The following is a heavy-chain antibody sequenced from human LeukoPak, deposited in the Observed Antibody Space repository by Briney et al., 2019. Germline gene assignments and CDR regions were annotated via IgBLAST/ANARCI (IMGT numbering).Heavy chain of an antibody. D-gene: IGHD2-15*01. J-gene: IGHJ4*02. CDR2: INPNSGGT. CDR1: GYTFTGYY. V-gene: IGHV1-2*02. Sequence: ASVKVSCKASGYTFTGYYMHWVRQAPGQGLEWMGWINPNSGGTNCAQKFQGRVTMTRDTSISTAYMELSRLRSDDTAVYYCARDRCSGGSCHPTFDYWGQGTLVTVSS. CDR3: ARDRCSGGSCHPTFDY.